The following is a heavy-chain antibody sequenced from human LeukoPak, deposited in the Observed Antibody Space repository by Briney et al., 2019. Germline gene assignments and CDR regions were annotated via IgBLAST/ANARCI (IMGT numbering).Heavy chain of an antibody. J-gene: IGHJ4*02. CDR1: GFNFGDYA. V-gene: IGHV3-49*04. Sequence: GGSLRLSCTAPGFNFGDYAMTWVRQAPGKGLEWVGFIRSKANGGTTEYAASVKGRITISRDDSKSIAFLQMNSLKTEDTAVYYRTTVGATTGPDYWGQGTLVTVSS. CDR3: TTVGATTGPDY. D-gene: IGHD1-26*01. CDR2: IRSKANGGTT.